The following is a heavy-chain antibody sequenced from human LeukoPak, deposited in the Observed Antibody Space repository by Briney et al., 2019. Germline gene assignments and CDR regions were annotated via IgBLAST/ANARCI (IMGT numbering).Heavy chain of an antibody. Sequence: PGGSLRLSCAASGFTFSDHHMDWVRQAPGKGLEWIGRCKNKDYAYSTVYAASVKGRFTFSRDDPKNSLYLQMNSLTTEDTAVYYCTRISYYGTRGYYPDFWGQGTLVTVSS. D-gene: IGHD3-22*01. J-gene: IGHJ4*02. CDR1: GFTFSDHH. CDR3: TRISYYGTRGYYPDF. CDR2: CKNKDYAYST. V-gene: IGHV3-72*01.